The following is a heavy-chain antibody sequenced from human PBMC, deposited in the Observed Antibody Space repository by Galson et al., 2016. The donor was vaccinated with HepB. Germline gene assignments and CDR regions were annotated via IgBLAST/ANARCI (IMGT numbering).Heavy chain of an antibody. J-gene: IGHJ4*02. V-gene: IGHV3-20*01. D-gene: IGHD6-13*01. CDR2: INWSGGNT. CDR1: GFDFNDFY. Sequence: SLRLSCAVSGFDFNDFYMSWIRQAPGKGLEWVSCINWSGGNTGYADSVKGRFTISRDTTKNSLYLQMNSLRAEDTALYHCARAAGIAAAVAPDYWGQGTLVTVSS. CDR3: ARAAGIAAAVAPDY.